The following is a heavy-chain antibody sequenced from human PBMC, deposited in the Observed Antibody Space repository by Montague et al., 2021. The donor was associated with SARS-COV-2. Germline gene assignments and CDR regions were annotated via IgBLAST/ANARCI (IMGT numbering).Heavy chain of an antibody. J-gene: IGHJ6*02. CDR2: TYHRSKWYN. CDR1: GDSVSSNTLA. D-gene: IGHD3-10*01. Sequence: CAISGDSVSSNTLASNWFRHSPSTRLGWVGRTYHRSKWYNDYAVSMQSRVTINPDTSKNQFSLHVNSVTPEDTAVYYCARDDIVLQGVTKGMDVWGQGTTVTVSS. V-gene: IGHV6-1*01. CDR3: ARDDIVLQGVTKGMDV.